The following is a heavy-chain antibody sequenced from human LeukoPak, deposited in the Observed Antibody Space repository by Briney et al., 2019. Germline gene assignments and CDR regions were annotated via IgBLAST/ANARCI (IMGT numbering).Heavy chain of an antibody. V-gene: IGHV3-23*01. D-gene: IGHD4-17*01. J-gene: IGHJ3*02. Sequence: PGGSLRLSCAASGFTFSSYAMSWVRQAPGKGLEWVSAISGSGGSTYYADSVKGRFTISRDNSKNTLYLQMNSPRAEDTAVYYCAVGNYGDPRFGALDIWGQGTMVTVSS. CDR3: AVGNYGDPRFGALDI. CDR2: ISGSGGST. CDR1: GFTFSSYA.